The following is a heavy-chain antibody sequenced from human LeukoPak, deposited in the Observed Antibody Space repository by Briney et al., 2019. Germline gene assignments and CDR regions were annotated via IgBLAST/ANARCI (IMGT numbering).Heavy chain of an antibody. CDR2: IYYSGST. D-gene: IGHD2-2*01. J-gene: IGHJ6*02. CDR1: GGSISSYY. CDR3: AAGCSSTSCYAYFGMDV. V-gene: IGHV4-59*01. Sequence: PSETLSLTCTVSGGSISSYYWSWIRQPPGKGLEWIGYIYYSGSTNYNPSLKSRVTISVDTSKNQFSLKLSSATAADTAVYYCAAGCSSTSCYAYFGMDVWGQGTTVTVSS.